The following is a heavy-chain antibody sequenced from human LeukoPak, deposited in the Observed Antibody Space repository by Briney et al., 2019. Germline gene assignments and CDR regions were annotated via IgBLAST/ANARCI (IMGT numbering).Heavy chain of an antibody. V-gene: IGHV4-39*01. CDR2: IYYSGST. J-gene: IGHJ4*02. D-gene: IGHD3-22*01. CDR3: AKPPIPYDSSGHPFDS. Sequence: SETLSLTCTVSGGSISSYYWGWIRQPPGKGLEWIGSIYYSGSTYYNPSLKSRVTISVDTSKNQFSLRLSSVTAADTAVYYCAKPPIPYDSSGHPFDSWGQGTLVTVSS. CDR1: GGSISSYY.